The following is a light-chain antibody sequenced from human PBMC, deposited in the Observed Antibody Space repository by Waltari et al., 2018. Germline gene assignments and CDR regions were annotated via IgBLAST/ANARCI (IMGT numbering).Light chain of an antibody. CDR2: GAS. Sequence: EIVLTQSPGPLSSSPAECATLSCRPSQSVTRALAWYQQKPGQAPRLLIYGASNRATGIPDRFSGSGSGTDFSLTISSLEPEDFAVYYCQHYLRLPVTFGQGTKVEVK. V-gene: IGKV3-20*01. CDR1: QSVTRA. J-gene: IGKJ1*01. CDR3: QHYLRLPVT.